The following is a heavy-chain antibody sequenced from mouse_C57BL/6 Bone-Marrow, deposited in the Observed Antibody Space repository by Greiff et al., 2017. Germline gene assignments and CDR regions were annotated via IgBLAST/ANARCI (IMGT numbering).Heavy chain of an antibody. D-gene: IGHD2-12*01. CDR3: ARLRWGSYFDY. CDR2: ISSGGSYT. J-gene: IGHJ2*01. V-gene: IGHV5-6*01. CDR1: GFTFSSYG. Sequence: EVMLVESGGDLVKPGGSLKLSCAASGFTFSSYGMSWVRQTPDKRLEWVATISSGGSYTYYPDSVQGRSTISRDNAKNTLYLQMSSRKAEDTSMYYCARLRWGSYFDYWGQGTTLTVSS.